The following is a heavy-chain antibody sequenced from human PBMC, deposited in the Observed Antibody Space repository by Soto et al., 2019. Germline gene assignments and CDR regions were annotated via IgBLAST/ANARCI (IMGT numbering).Heavy chain of an antibody. Sequence: GGYLRLSCADSGFKVGSSYVTWVRQAPGEGLEWVSIIVSGGSTHYADSVTGRFTVSRDVSNNTVYLHMSSLRAEDTAVYFCATDSRNVGIGYFDSWGLGTLVTVSS. J-gene: IGHJ4*02. V-gene: IGHV3-53*01. CDR3: ATDSRNVGIGYFDS. D-gene: IGHD1-26*01. CDR1: GFKVGSSY. CDR2: IVSGGST.